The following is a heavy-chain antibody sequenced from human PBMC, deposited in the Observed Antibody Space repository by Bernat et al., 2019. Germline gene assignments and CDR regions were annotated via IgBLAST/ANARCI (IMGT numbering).Heavy chain of an antibody. CDR1: GGTFSSYA. Sequence: QVQLVQSGAEVKKPGSSVKVSCKASGGTFSSYAISWVRQAPGQGLEWMGGIIPIFGTANYAQKFQGRVTITADESTSTAYMELSSLRSEDTAVYYWAGAIGGIVVVPAAMWYFDLWGRGTLVTVSS. J-gene: IGHJ2*01. CDR2: IIPIFGTA. CDR3: AGAIGGIVVVPAAMWYFDL. D-gene: IGHD2-2*01. V-gene: IGHV1-69*01.